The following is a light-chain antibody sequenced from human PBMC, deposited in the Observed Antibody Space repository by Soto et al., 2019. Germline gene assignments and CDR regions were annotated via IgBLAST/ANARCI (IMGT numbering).Light chain of an antibody. CDR1: QSVLYSSNNKNY. CDR3: QQYFSTPPFT. J-gene: IGKJ3*01. V-gene: IGKV4-1*01. Sequence: DIVMTQSPDSLAVSLGERATINCKSSQSVLYSSNNKNYLAWYQQKPGQPPKLLIYWASTRESGVPDRFSGSGSGTDFPLTISSLQAEDVAVYYCQQYFSTPPFTFGPGTKVDIK. CDR2: WAS.